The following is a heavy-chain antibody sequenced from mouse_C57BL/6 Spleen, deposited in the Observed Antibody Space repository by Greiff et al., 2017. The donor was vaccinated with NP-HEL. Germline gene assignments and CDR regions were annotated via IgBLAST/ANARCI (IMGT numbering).Heavy chain of an antibody. Sequence: QVHVKQSGAELARPGASVKMSCKASGYTFTSYTMHWVKQRPGQGLEWIGYINPSSGYTKYNQKFKDKATLTADKSSSTAYMQLSSLTSEDSAVYYCARSNYGNYEGAMDYWGQGTSVTVSS. CDR1: GYTFTSYT. CDR2: INPSSGYT. J-gene: IGHJ4*01. D-gene: IGHD2-1*01. CDR3: ARSNYGNYEGAMDY. V-gene: IGHV1-4*01.